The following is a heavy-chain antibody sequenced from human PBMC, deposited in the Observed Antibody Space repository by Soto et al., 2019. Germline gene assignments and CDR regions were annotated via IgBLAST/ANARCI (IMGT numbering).Heavy chain of an antibody. CDR2: IIPIFGTA. CDR3: ARDSCGGDCYPGSYYYSGMDV. Sequence: ASVKVSCKASGGTFSSYAISWVRQAPGQGLEWMGGIIPIFGTANYAQKFQGRVTITADESTSTAYMELSSLRSEDTAVYYCARDSCGGDCYPGSYYYSGMDVWGQGTTVTVSS. J-gene: IGHJ6*02. CDR1: GGTFSSYA. D-gene: IGHD2-21*02. V-gene: IGHV1-69*13.